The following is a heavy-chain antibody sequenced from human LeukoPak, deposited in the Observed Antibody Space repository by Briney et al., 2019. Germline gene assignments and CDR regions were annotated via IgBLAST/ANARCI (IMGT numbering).Heavy chain of an antibody. CDR1: GFTFSSYS. CDR2: ISSSSSYI. Sequence: GGSLRLSCAASGFTFSSYSMNWVRQAPGKGLEWVPSISSSSSYIYYAGSVKGRFTVSRDNAKNSLYLQMNSLRAEDTAVYYCARDPTTNWFDPWGQGTLVTVSS. V-gene: IGHV3-21*01. CDR3: ARDPTTNWFDP. J-gene: IGHJ5*02. D-gene: IGHD1-26*01.